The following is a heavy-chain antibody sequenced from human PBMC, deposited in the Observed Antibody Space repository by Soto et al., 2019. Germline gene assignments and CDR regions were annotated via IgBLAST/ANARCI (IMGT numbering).Heavy chain of an antibody. J-gene: IGHJ4*02. CDR1: GDSVSSNSAA. D-gene: IGHD6-13*01. Sequence: PSQTLSLTCAISGDSVSSNSAAWNWIRQSPSRGLEWLGRTYYRSKWYNDYAVSVKSRITINPDTSKNQFSLQLNSVTPEDTAVYYCARDRSIAAAGGAWYYFDYWGQGTLVTVSS. V-gene: IGHV6-1*01. CDR3: ARDRSIAAAGGAWYYFDY. CDR2: TYYRSKWYN.